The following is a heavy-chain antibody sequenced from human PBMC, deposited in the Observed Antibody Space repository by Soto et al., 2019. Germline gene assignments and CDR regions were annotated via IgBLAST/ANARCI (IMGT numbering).Heavy chain of an antibody. CDR3: ARGPQLLFSSGWYLDS. CDR2: ISSSSTYI. J-gene: IGHJ4*02. Sequence: EVQLVESGGGLVTPGGSLRLSCAVSGFTFSSYSINWVRQAPGGKLEWVSSISSSSTYIYYADSVKGRFTISRDNAKNSLFLQLNRLRAEDTAVFYCARGPQLLFSSGWYLDSWGQGTLVTVSS. CDR1: GFTFSSYS. V-gene: IGHV3-21*01. D-gene: IGHD6-19*01.